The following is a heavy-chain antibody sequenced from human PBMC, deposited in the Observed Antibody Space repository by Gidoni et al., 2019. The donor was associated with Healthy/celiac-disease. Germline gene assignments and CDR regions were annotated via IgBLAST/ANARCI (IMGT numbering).Heavy chain of an antibody. V-gene: IGHV1-46*01. CDR3: ARDVKFEVYGYYFDY. CDR1: GYTFTSYY. J-gene: IGHJ4*02. CDR2: INPSGGST. Sequence: QVQLVQSGAEVKKPGASVKVSCKASGYTFTSYYIHWVRQAPGQGLEWMGIINPSGGSTSYAQKFQGRVTMTRDTSTSTVYMELSSLRSEDTAVYYCARDVKFEVYGYYFDYWGQGTLVTVSS. D-gene: IGHD2-8*01.